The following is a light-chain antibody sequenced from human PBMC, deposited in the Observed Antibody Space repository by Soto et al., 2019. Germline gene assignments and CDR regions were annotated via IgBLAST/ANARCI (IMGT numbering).Light chain of an antibody. J-gene: IGKJ4*01. Sequence: DIVLTQSPGTLSLSPGERATLSCRASQSVSSSYLAWYQQKPGQAPRLLIYGPSNRATGIPDRFSGSGSATDFTLTISILEPEDFAVYYCQQYDTSPLTFGGGTKVDIK. V-gene: IGKV3-20*01. CDR1: QSVSSSY. CDR3: QQYDTSPLT. CDR2: GPS.